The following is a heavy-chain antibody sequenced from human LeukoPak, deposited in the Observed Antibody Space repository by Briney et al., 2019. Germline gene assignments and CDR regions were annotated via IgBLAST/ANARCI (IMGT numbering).Heavy chain of an antibody. Sequence: GGSLRLSCAASGFTFSSYAMSWVRQAPGKGLEWVSAISGSGGSTYYADSVKGRFTISRDNSKNTLYLQMNSLRAEDTAVHYCAKDRDREYFQHWGQGTLVTVSS. CDR3: AKDRDREYFQH. V-gene: IGHV3-23*01. CDR2: ISGSGGST. CDR1: GFTFSSYA. J-gene: IGHJ1*01.